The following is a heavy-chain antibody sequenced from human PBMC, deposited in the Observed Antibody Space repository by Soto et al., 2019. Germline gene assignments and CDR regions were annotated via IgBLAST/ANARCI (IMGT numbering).Heavy chain of an antibody. Sequence: QVQLQESGPGLVKPSQTLYLTCTVSGGSISRGGYYWSWIRQHPEKGLEWIGYIYHSGTTHYNPSLTSRVSISVDTSKNQFSLRLSSVTAADTAVYYCARVYSESLGAFDVWGQGTLVTVSS. CDR3: ARVYSESLGAFDV. V-gene: IGHV4-31*03. CDR2: IYHSGTT. CDR1: GGSISRGGYY. J-gene: IGHJ4*02. D-gene: IGHD1-26*01.